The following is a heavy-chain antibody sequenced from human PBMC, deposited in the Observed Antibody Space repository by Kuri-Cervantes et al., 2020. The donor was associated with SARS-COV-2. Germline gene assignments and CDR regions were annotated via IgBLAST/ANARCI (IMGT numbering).Heavy chain of an antibody. CDR2: IYIAGNT. CDR3: ASSGSPYYYYGMDV. CDR1: GFTVSRDY. V-gene: IGHV3-53*01. J-gene: IGHJ6*02. Sequence: GESLKISCATSGFTVSRDYMSWVRQAPGKGLEWVSLIYIAGNTYYAASVKGRLTISRDDSNNTLYLQMNSLRAEDTAVYYCASSGSPYYYYGMDVWGQGNTVTVSS. D-gene: IGHD1-26*01.